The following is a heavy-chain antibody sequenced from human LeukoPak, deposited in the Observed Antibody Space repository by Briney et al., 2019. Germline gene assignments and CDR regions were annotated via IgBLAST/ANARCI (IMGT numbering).Heavy chain of an antibody. D-gene: IGHD3-22*01. CDR2: ISSSSSTI. V-gene: IGHV3-48*01. J-gene: IGHJ4*02. CDR3: ARSPRYYYDSSGYYHPLNFDY. Sequence: ETLSLTCAVYGGSFSGYYWSWVRQAPGKGLEWVSYISSSSSTIYYADSVKGRFTISRDNAKNSPYLQMNSLRAEDTAVYYCARSPRYYYDSSGYYHPLNFDYWGQGTLVTVSS. CDR1: GGSFSGYY.